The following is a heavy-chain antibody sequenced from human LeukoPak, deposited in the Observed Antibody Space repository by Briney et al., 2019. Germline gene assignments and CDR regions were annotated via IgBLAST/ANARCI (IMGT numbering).Heavy chain of an antibody. V-gene: IGHV4-34*01. D-gene: IGHD6-19*01. J-gene: IGHJ4*02. CDR1: GGSFSGYC. Sequence: SETLSLTCALYGGSFSGYCWSWIRQPPGKGLEWIGEINHSGSTNYNPSLKSRVTISVDTSKNQFSLKLSSVTAADTAVYYCARGISLGSGWYRDWGQGTLVTVSS. CDR2: INHSGST. CDR3: ARGISLGSGWYRD.